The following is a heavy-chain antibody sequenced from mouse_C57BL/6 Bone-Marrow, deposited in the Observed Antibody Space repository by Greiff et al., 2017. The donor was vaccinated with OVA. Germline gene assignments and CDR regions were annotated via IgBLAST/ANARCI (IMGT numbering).Heavy chain of an antibody. Sequence: EVKLMESEGGLVQPGSSMKLSCTASGFTFSDYYMAWVRQVPEKGLEWVANINYDGSSTYYLDSLKSRFIISRDNAKNILYLQMSSLKSEDTATYYCAREDYYGSVDYWGQGTTLTVSS. V-gene: IGHV5-16*01. CDR2: INYDGSST. CDR3: AREDYYGSVDY. J-gene: IGHJ2*01. CDR1: GFTFSDYY. D-gene: IGHD1-1*01.